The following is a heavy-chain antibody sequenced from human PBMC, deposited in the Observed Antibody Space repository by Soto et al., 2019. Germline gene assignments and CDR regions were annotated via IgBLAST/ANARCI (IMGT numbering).Heavy chain of an antibody. V-gene: IGHV4-34*01. CDR2: INHSGST. Sequence: TLSLTCAFYGGSFSGYYWSWIRQPPGKGLEWIGEINHSGSTNYNPSLKSRVTISVDTSKNQFSLKLSSVTAADTAVYYCARVPYYGVLDYWGQGTLVTVSS. D-gene: IGHD4-17*01. CDR3: ARVPYYGVLDY. J-gene: IGHJ4*02. CDR1: GGSFSGYY.